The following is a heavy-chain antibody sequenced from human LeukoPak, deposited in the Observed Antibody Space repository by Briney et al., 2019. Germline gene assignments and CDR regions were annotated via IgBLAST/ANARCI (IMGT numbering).Heavy chain of an antibody. J-gene: IGHJ6*03. V-gene: IGHV1-18*01. CDR1: GYTFTSYG. D-gene: IGHD6-6*01. CDR2: ISAYNGNT. Sequence: ASVKVSCKASGYTFTSYGISWVRQAPGQGLEWMGWISAYNGNTNYAQKLQGRVTMTTDTSTSTAYMELRSLRSEDTAVYYCASSSSEHYYYYMDVWGKGTTVTVSS. CDR3: ASSSSEHYYYYMDV.